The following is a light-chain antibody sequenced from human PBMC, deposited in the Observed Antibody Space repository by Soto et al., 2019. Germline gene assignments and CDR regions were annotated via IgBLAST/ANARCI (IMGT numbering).Light chain of an antibody. J-gene: IGLJ1*01. CDR3: GTWDSSMSAYV. CDR1: SSNIGNNY. Sequence: QSVLTQPPSVSAAPGQKVTISCSGSSSNIGNNYVSWYQQLPGTAPKLLIYENNKRPSGIPDRFSGSKSGTSATLGITGFQAGDEADYNSGTWDSSMSAYVFGIGTKVTVL. V-gene: IGLV1-51*02. CDR2: ENN.